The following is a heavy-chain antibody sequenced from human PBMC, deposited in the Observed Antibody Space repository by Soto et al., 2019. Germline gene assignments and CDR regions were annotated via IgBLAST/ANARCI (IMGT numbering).Heavy chain of an antibody. V-gene: IGHV3-30-3*01. D-gene: IGHD6-19*01. CDR3: ARTTTVAGTPEFDY. J-gene: IGHJ4*02. CDR2: ISYDGSTK. CDR1: GFTFSSFS. Sequence: QVQLVESGGGVVQPGRSLRLSCAASGFTFSSFSLHWVRQAPGKGLEWLALISYDGSTKYNADSVKGRFTVSRDYSNNTLYLQLSSLRPEDTAVYYCARTTTVAGTPEFDYWGQGTLVTVSS.